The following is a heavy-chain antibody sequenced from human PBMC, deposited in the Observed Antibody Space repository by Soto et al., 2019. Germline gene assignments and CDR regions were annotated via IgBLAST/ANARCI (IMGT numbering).Heavy chain of an antibody. D-gene: IGHD4-17*01. J-gene: IGHJ6*03. CDR3: AKDRAYGSFRYRDV. V-gene: IGHV3-9*01. CDR1: GFTFDDYA. CDR2: ISWNSGSI. Sequence: PGGSLRLSCAASGFTFDDYAMHWVRQAPGKGLEWVSGISWNSGSIGYADSVKGRFTISRDNAKNSLYLQMNSLRAEDTALYYCAKDRAYGSFRYRDVWGKGTKVTVSS.